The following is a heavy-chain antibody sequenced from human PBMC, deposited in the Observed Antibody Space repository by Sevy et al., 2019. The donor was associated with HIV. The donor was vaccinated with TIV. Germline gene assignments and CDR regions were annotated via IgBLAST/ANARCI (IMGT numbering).Heavy chain of an antibody. V-gene: IGHV3-74*01. D-gene: IGHD6-19*01. CDR1: GIMFSSHW. Sequence: GGSLRLSCAASGIMFSSHWIHWVRQAPGKGLVWISQINTDGSGTNYADSVKGRFTISRDNAKNTFYLQMNSLRAEDTAVYYCARGKPVNSGWYYWGQGTLVTVSS. CDR2: INTDGSGT. CDR3: ARGKPVNSGWYY. J-gene: IGHJ4*02.